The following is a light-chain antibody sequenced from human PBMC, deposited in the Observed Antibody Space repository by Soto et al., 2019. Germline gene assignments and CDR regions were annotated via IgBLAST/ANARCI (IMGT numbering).Light chain of an antibody. Sequence: DIQMTQSPSSLSASVGDRVTITCQASQDISNFLNWYQQTPGKAPKLVIYDASTLQTGVPSRFRGSGSGIDFTFTIASLQPEDFGTYFCQQYENLPLTFGGGTTVEIK. CDR2: DAS. CDR3: QQYENLPLT. CDR1: QDISNF. J-gene: IGKJ4*01. V-gene: IGKV1-33*01.